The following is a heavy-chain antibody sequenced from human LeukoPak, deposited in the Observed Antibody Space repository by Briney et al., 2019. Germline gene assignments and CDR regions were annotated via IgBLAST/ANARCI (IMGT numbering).Heavy chain of an antibody. CDR1: GFNFNNYW. CDR2: IKPDGSEK. J-gene: IGHJ4*02. D-gene: IGHD3-22*01. CDR3: ARVLPTDSSSLDY. Sequence: PGGSLRPSCAASGFNFNNYWTAWVRQTPGKGLEWVAKIKPDGSEKYHVDSVKGRFTISRDNAESSLYLQMNSLRAEDTAVYYCARVLPTDSSSLDYWGQGTLVTVSS. V-gene: IGHV3-7*03.